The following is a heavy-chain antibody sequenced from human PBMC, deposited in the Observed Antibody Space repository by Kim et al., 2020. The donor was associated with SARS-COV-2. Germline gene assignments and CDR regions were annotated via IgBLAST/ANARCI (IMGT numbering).Heavy chain of an antibody. D-gene: IGHD4-17*01. J-gene: IGHJ4*02. CDR3: ARASYGDYIDFDY. V-gene: IGHV1-2*02. Sequence: YEQKCQGRVTMTRDTSIRTAYMELSRLRSDDTAVYYCARASYGDYIDFDYWGQGTLVTVSS.